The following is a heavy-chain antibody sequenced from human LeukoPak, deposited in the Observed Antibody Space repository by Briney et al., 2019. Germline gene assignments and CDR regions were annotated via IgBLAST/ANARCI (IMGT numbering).Heavy chain of an antibody. V-gene: IGHV3-48*01. CDR3: ARVRSVGGNPHAFNI. CDR2: IGTSSTTI. CDR1: GFTFSSYT. Sequence: GGSLRLSCAASGFTFSSYTMNWVRQPPGKGLEWVSNIGTSSTTIYYADSVKGRFTISRDNAKNSLYLQMNSLRVEDTALYYCARVRSVGGNPHAFNIWGQGTMVTVSS. D-gene: IGHD4-23*01. J-gene: IGHJ3*02.